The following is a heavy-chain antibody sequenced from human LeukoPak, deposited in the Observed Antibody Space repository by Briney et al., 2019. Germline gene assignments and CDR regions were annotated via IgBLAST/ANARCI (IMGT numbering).Heavy chain of an antibody. D-gene: IGHD3-9*01. Sequence: GGSLRLSCAASGFTFSNAWMSWVRQAPGKGLEWVGRIKSKTDGGTTDYAAPVKGRFTISRDDSKNTLYLQMNSLKTEDTAVYYCTTDVNLSYFDWSLDTYVDYWGQGTLVTVSS. J-gene: IGHJ4*02. CDR3: TTDVNLSYFDWSLDTYVDY. V-gene: IGHV3-15*01. CDR1: GFTFSNAW. CDR2: IKSKTDGGTT.